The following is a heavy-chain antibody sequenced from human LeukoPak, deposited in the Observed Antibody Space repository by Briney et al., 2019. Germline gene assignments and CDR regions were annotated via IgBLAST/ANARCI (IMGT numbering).Heavy chain of an antibody. CDR3: ARYRGSPLVYFDY. D-gene: IGHD3-16*02. Sequence: SETLSLTCTVSGGSLSSNDYYWGWIRQPPRKGLEWIGSIYYSGHTYYTPSLKSRVTMSVDTSKNQFSLRLSSVTAADTAVYYCARYRGSPLVYFDYWGQGTLVTVSS. V-gene: IGHV4-39*01. J-gene: IGHJ4*02. CDR2: IYYSGHT. CDR1: GGSLSSNDYY.